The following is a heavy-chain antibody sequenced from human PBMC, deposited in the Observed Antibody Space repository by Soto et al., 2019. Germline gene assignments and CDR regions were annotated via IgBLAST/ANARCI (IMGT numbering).Heavy chain of an antibody. CDR1: GGSISSSSYY. J-gene: IGHJ4*02. CDR3: ARLLLYDYIWGSYRIFDS. CDR2: IYYSGST. V-gene: IGHV4-39*01. D-gene: IGHD3-16*01. Sequence: SETLSLTCTVSGGSISSSSYYWGWIRQPPGKGLEWIGGIYYSGSTYYNPSLKSRVTISVDTSKNQFSLKLSSVTAADTAVYYCARLLLYDYIWGSYRIFDSWGQGTLVTVSS.